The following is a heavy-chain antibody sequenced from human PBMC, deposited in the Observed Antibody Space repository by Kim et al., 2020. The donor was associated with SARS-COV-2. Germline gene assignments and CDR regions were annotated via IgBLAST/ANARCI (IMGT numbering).Heavy chain of an antibody. CDR3: ARASSSWTQRTPYYFDY. CDR2: IYYSGST. J-gene: IGHJ4*02. CDR1: GGSISSYY. D-gene: IGHD6-13*01. V-gene: IGHV4-59*13. Sequence: SETLSLTCTVSGGSISSYYWSWIRQPPGKGLEWIGYIYYSGSTNYNPSLKSRVTISVDTSKNQFSLKLSSVTAADTAVYYCARASSSWTQRTPYYFDYWGQGTLVTVSS.